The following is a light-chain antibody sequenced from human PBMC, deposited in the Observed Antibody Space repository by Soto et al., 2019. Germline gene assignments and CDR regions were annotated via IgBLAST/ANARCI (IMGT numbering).Light chain of an antibody. V-gene: IGLV2-14*01. CDR2: EVS. J-gene: IGLJ3*02. CDR1: SSDVGGYNY. Sequence: VLTQPASVSGSPGQSITISCTGTSSDVGGYNYVSWYQQHPGKAPKLMIYEVSNRPSGVSNRFSGSKSGNTASLTISGLQAEDEADYYCSSYTSSSTHWVFGGGTKLTVL. CDR3: SSYTSSSTHWV.